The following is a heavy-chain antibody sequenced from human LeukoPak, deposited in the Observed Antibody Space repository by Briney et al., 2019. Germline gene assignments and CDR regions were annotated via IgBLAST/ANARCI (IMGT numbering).Heavy chain of an antibody. D-gene: IGHD3-10*01. CDR1: GFTFSSYA. V-gene: IGHV3-23*01. J-gene: IGHJ4*02. Sequence: PGGSLRLSCAASGFTFSSYAMSWVRQAPGKGLEWVSAISGSGGSTYYADSVKGRSTISRDNSKNTLYLQMNSLRAEDTAVYYCAKWMVRGVMALDYWGQGTLVTVSS. CDR2: ISGSGGST. CDR3: AKWMVRGVMALDY.